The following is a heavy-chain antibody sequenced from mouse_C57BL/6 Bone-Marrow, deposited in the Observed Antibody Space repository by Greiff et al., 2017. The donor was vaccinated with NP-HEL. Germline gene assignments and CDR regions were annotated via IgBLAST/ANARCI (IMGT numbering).Heavy chain of an antibody. CDR3: AKTGTGYFDV. V-gene: IGHV1-76*01. Sequence: VQLQQSGAELVRPGASVKLSCKASGYTFTEYYINWVKQRPGQGLEWIARIYPGSGNTYYNEKFKGKATLTAEKSSSTAYMQLSSLTSEDSAVYFCAKTGTGYFDVWGTGTTVTVSS. CDR2: IYPGSGNT. CDR1: GYTFTEYY. J-gene: IGHJ1*03. D-gene: IGHD4-1*01.